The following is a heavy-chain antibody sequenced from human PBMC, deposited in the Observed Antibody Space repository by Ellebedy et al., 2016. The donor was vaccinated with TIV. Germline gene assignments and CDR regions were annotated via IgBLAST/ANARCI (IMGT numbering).Heavy chain of an antibody. V-gene: IGHV3-21*01. Sequence: GESLKISCAASGFTFSSYSMNWVRQAPGKGLEWVSSISSSSSYIYYADSVKGRLTISRDNAKNSLYLQMNSLRAEDTAVYYCARGPAYSSSWIDYWGQGTLVTVSA. D-gene: IGHD6-13*01. CDR1: GFTFSSYS. CDR2: ISSSSSYI. J-gene: IGHJ4*02. CDR3: ARGPAYSSSWIDY.